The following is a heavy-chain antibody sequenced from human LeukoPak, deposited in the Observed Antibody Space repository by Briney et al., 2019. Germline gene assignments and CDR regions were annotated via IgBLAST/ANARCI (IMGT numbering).Heavy chain of an antibody. CDR3: AKEWGVDYGLRY. D-gene: IGHD4-17*01. CDR1: GGSFSGYY. CDR2: ISRSGGST. V-gene: IGHV3-23*01. Sequence: PSETLSLTCAVYGGSFSGYYWSWVRQAPGKGLEWVSVISRSGGSTYYADSVKGRFTISRDNSKNTLYLQMNSLRADDTAVYYCAKEWGVDYGLRYWGQGTLVTVSS. J-gene: IGHJ4*02.